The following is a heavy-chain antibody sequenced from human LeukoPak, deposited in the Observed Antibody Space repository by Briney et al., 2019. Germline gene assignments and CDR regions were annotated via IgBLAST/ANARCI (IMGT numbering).Heavy chain of an antibody. V-gene: IGHV3-33*01. CDR3: ARAAQILKTWIQLWPKDYYYYMDV. J-gene: IGHJ6*03. D-gene: IGHD5-18*01. CDR2: IWYDGSNK. CDR1: GFTFSSYG. Sequence: PGGSLRLSCAASGFTFSSYGMHWVRQAPGKGLEWVAVIWYDGSNKYYADSVKGRFTISRDNSKNTLYLQMNSLRAEDTAVYYCARAAQILKTWIQLWPKDYYYYMDVWGKGTTVTVSS.